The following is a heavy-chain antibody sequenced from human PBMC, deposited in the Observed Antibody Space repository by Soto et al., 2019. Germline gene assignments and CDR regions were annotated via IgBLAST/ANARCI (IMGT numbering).Heavy chain of an antibody. Sequence: ASVKVSCKASGYTFTSYGISWVRQAPGQGLEWMGWISAYNGNTNYAQKLQGRVTMTTDTSTSIAYMELRSLRSDDTAVYYCARAGSLGYCSGGSCYSNYYYYYMDVWGKGTTVTVSS. D-gene: IGHD2-15*01. CDR1: GYTFTSYG. CDR2: ISAYNGNT. J-gene: IGHJ6*03. V-gene: IGHV1-18*01. CDR3: ARAGSLGYCSGGSCYSNYYYYYMDV.